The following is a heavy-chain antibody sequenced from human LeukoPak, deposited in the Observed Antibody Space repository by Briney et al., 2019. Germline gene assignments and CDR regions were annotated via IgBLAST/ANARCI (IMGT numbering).Heavy chain of an antibody. Sequence: AGRSLRLSCAASGFTFSTYALHWIRQAPGKGLEWVAAITSDGSKKYYADSVKGRFTISRDNSKNTLYLQMNSLRADDTAVYFCARTSLHYFGSGSYSLDVFDIWGQGTMVTVPS. CDR1: GFTFSTYA. CDR2: ITSDGSKK. V-gene: IGHV3-30-3*01. J-gene: IGHJ3*02. D-gene: IGHD3-10*01. CDR3: ARTSLHYFGSGSYSLDVFDI.